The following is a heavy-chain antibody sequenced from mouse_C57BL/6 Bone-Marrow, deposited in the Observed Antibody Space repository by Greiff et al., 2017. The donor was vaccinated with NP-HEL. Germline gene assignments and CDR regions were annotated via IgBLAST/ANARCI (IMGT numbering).Heavy chain of an antibody. CDR1: GFTFSSYG. Sequence: EVKLVESGGDLVKPGGSLKLSCAASGFTFSSYGMSWVRPTPDKRLEWVATISSGGSYTYYPDSVKGRFPIARDNAKNTLYLQMSSLKSEDTAMYYCARPLHYYGSSPYYAMDYWGQGTSVTVSS. CDR2: ISSGGSYT. D-gene: IGHD1-1*01. V-gene: IGHV5-6*01. CDR3: ARPLHYYGSSPYYAMDY. J-gene: IGHJ4*01.